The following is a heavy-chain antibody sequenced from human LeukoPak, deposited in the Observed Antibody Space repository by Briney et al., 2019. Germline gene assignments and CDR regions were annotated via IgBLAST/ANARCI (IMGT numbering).Heavy chain of an antibody. V-gene: IGHV1-2*02. CDR1: GYTFTGYY. CDR2: INPNSGGT. Sequence: ASVKVSCKASGYTFTGYYMLWVRQAPGQGLEWMGWINPNSGGTNYAQKFQGRVTMTRDTSISTPYMELSRLRSDDTAVYYCAREGSSGSDFDYWGQGTLVTVSS. J-gene: IGHJ4*02. D-gene: IGHD6-19*01. CDR3: AREGSSGSDFDY.